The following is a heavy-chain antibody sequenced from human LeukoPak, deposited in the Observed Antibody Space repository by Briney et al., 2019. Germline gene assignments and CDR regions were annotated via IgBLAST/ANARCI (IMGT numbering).Heavy chain of an antibody. CDR2: ISSSSSYI. V-gene: IGHV3-21*01. CDR1: GFTFSSYS. Sequence: GGSLRLSCAASGFTFSSYSMNWVCQAPGKGLEWVSSISSSSSYIYYADSVKGRFAISRDNAKNSLYLQMNSLRAEDTAVYYCAKDLSIAVAGTLDYWGQGTLVTVSS. D-gene: IGHD6-19*01. J-gene: IGHJ4*02. CDR3: AKDLSIAVAGTLDY.